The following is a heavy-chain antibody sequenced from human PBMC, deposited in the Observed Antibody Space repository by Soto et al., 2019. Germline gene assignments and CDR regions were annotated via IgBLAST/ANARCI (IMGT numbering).Heavy chain of an antibody. CDR2: ISGSGGST. CDR1: GFTFSSYA. V-gene: IGHV3-23*01. CDR3: AKVRGATIKGYYFDY. J-gene: IGHJ4*02. Sequence: EVQLLESGGGLVQPGGSLRLSCAASGFTFSSYAMSWVRQAPGKGLEWVSAISGSGGSTYYADSVKGRFTISSDNSKNPLYRQMNSLRAEDTAVYYCAKVRGATIKGYYFDYWGQGTLVTVSS. D-gene: IGHD5-12*01.